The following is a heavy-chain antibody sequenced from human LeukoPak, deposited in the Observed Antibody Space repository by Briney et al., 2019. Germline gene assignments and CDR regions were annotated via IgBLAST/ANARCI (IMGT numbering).Heavy chain of an antibody. J-gene: IGHJ4*02. CDR3: ARDSELLWFGEFGDY. D-gene: IGHD3-10*01. CDR1: GYTFTGYY. V-gene: IGHV1-2*02. Sequence: ASVNVSCTASGYTFTGYYMHWVRQAPGQGLEWMGWINPNSGGTNYAQKFQGRVTMTRDTSISTAYMELSRLRSDDTAVYYCARDSELLWFGEFGDYWGQGTLVTVSS. CDR2: INPNSGGT.